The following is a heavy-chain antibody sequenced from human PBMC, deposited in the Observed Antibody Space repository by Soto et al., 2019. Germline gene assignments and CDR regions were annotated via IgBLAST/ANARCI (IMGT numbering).Heavy chain of an antibody. D-gene: IGHD3-22*01. CDR2: IYYSGST. J-gene: IGHJ3*02. Sequence: SETLSLTCTVSGGSISSGDYYWSWIRQPPGKGLEWIGYIYYSGSTYYNPSLKSRVTISVDTSKNQFSLKLSSVTAADTAVYYCAREYYYDSSGYYEDAFDIWGQGTMVTVSS. CDR1: GGSISSGDYY. V-gene: IGHV4-30-4*01. CDR3: AREYYYDSSGYYEDAFDI.